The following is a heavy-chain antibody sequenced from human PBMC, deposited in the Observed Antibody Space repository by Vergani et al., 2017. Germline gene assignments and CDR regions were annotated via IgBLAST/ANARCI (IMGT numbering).Heavy chain of an antibody. CDR1: GFTFSSYG. J-gene: IGHJ4*02. CDR2: IRYDGSNK. Sequence: QVQLVESGGGVVQPGGSLRLSCAASGFTFSSYGMHWVRQAPGKGLEWVAFIRYDGSNKYYADSVKGRFTISRDNSKNTLYLQMNSLRAEDTAVYYCARSEVNDGAENFDYWGQGTLVTVSS. V-gene: IGHV3-30*02. D-gene: IGHD1-1*01. CDR3: ARSEVNDGAENFDY.